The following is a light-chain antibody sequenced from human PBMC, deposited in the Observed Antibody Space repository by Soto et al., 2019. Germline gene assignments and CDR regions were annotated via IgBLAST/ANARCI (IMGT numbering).Light chain of an antibody. CDR3: QHYDHLPIT. Sequence: DIQMTQSPSSLSASVGDRVTITCQASQDITNFLNWYQQKPGKAPRLLLYDASSLETGVPSRFSGSGSGTAFTFTISSLQPEDIATYYCQHYDHLPITFGQGTRLEIK. CDR2: DAS. V-gene: IGKV1-33*01. J-gene: IGKJ5*01. CDR1: QDITNF.